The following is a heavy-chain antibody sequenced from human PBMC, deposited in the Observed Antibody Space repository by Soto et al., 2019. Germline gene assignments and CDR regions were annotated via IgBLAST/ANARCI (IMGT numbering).Heavy chain of an antibody. CDR3: ARLVASASDY. CDR2: ISASGAAT. D-gene: IGHD5-12*01. CDR1: GFTFRNHG. Sequence: GGSLRLSCGASGFTFRNHGMIWVRQPPGKGLEWVSAISASGAATYYADSVKGRFTVSRDNSKDTLSLQMNSLRAEDTAVYYCARLVASASDYWGQGTLVTVSS. J-gene: IGHJ4*02. V-gene: IGHV3-23*01.